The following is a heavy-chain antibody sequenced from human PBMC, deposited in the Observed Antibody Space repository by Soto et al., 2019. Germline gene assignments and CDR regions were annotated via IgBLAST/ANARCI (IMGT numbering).Heavy chain of an antibody. CDR2: IRSKANGYAT. J-gene: IGHJ6*02. V-gene: IGHV3-73*01. CDR3: TRNLGAKYGFDV. D-gene: IGHD1-26*01. Sequence: LRLSCAASGFPFSGSIIHWVRQASGKGLEWVGRIRSKANGYATAYGGSVKGRFTITRDDSQNTAYLQMDSLKTEDTAVYYCTRNLGAKYGFDVWGQGTTVTVSS. CDR1: GFPFSGSI.